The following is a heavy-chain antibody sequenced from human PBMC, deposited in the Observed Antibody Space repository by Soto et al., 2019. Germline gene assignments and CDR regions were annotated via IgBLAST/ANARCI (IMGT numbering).Heavy chain of an antibody. CDR3: ASGDKYGGSHMVNDALDI. CDR1: GGSISSSNW. CDR2: IYHSGST. D-gene: IGHD1-26*01. Sequence: SETLSLTCAVSGGSISSSNWWSWVRQPPGKGLEWIGEIYHSGSTNYNPSLKSRVTISVDKSKNQFSLKLSSVTAADTAVYYCASGDKYGGSHMVNDALDIWGQGTMVTGSS. V-gene: IGHV4-4*02. J-gene: IGHJ3*02.